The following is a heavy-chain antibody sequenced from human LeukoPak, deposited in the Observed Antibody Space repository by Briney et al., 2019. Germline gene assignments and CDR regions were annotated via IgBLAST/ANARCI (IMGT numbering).Heavy chain of an antibody. Sequence: GASVKVSCQASGYTFTSYDINWVRQATGQGLEWMGWMNPNSGNTGYAQKFQGRVTMTRNTSISTAYMELSSLRSEDTAVYYCARVAIYDSSGYYYGFDYWGQGTLVTVSS. CDR2: MNPNSGNT. D-gene: IGHD3-22*01. J-gene: IGHJ4*02. CDR3: ARVAIYDSSGYYYGFDY. CDR1: GYTFTSYD. V-gene: IGHV1-8*01.